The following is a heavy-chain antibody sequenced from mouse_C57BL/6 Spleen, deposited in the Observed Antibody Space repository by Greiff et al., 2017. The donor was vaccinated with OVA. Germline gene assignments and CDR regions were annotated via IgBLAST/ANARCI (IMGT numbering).Heavy chain of an antibody. J-gene: IGHJ4*01. CDR1: GYTFTSYW. Sequence: QVQLQQPGAELVKPGASVKLSCKASGYTFTSYWMQWVKQRPGQGLEWIGEIDPSDSYTNYNQKFKGKATLTVDTSSSTAYMQLSSLTSEDSAVYYCARRAGLVAMDYWGQGTSVTVSS. CDR3: ARRAGLVAMDY. V-gene: IGHV1-50*01. CDR2: IDPSDSYT. D-gene: IGHD2-4*01.